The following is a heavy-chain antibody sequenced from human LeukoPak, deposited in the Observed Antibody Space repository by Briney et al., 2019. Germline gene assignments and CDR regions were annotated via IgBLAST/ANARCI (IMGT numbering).Heavy chain of an antibody. CDR2: IYYSGST. CDR3: ARESGGGDPMGMDV. Sequence: SQTLSLTCTVSGGSISSGDYYWSWIRQPPGKGLEWIGYIYYSGSTYYNPSLKSRVTISVDTSKNQFSLKLSSVTAADTAVYYCARESGGGDPMGMDVWGQGTTVTVSS. CDR1: GGSISSGDYY. V-gene: IGHV4-30-4*01. D-gene: IGHD4-17*01. J-gene: IGHJ6*02.